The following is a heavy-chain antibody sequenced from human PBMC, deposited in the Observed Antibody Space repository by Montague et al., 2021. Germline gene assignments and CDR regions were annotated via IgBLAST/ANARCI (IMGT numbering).Heavy chain of an antibody. CDR1: RSLINSDYY. CDR2: VSYGGRT. Sequence: SETLSLTCTVSRSLINSDYYWGWIRQPPGKGLEWMGSVSYGGRTYYNPSLKSRVTISVDTSNNHFSLKLSSVTAADTAMYYCARERDRCYYMDIWGKGTTITVSS. V-gene: IGHV4-38-2*02. J-gene: IGHJ6*03. CDR3: ARERDRCYYMDI.